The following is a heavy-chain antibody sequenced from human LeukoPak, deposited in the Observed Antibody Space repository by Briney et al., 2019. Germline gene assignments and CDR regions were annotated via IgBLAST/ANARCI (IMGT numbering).Heavy chain of an antibody. V-gene: IGHV4-39*01. CDR2: IYYSGST. CDR1: GGSISSSNYY. J-gene: IGHJ4*02. CDR3: AQWEWGFDY. Sequence: KPSETLSLACIVSGGSISSSNYYWGWIRQPPGKGLEWIGSIYYSGSTYYNPSLKSRVTISVDTSKNQFSLKLTSVTAADTSVYYCAQWEWGFDYWGQGTLVTVSS. D-gene: IGHD1-26*01.